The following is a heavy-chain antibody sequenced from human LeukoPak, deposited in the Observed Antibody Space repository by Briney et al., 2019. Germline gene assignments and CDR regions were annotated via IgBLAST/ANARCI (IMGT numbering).Heavy chain of an antibody. V-gene: IGHV3-21*01. CDR3: AGGGGYSGYGAYYFDY. CDR2: ISSSSSYI. J-gene: IGHJ4*02. Sequence: GGSLRLSCAASGFTFSSHSMNWVRQAPGKGLEWVSSISSSSSYIYYADSVKGRFTISRDNAKNSLYLQMNSLRAEDTAVYYCAGGGGYSGYGAYYFDYWGQGTLVTVSS. CDR1: GFTFSSHS. D-gene: IGHD5-12*01.